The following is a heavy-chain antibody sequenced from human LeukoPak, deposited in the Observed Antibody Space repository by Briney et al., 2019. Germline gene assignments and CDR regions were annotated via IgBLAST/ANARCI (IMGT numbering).Heavy chain of an antibody. Sequence: GGSLRLSCAASGFTFSSYSMNWVRQAPGKGLEWVSSISSSSSYIYYTDSVKGRFTISRDNAKNSLYLQMNSLRAEDTAVYFCAKEGRSTTPGYWGQGTLVTVSS. D-gene: IGHD6-13*01. CDR2: ISSSSSYI. CDR3: AKEGRSTTPGY. J-gene: IGHJ4*02. CDR1: GFTFSSYS. V-gene: IGHV3-21*01.